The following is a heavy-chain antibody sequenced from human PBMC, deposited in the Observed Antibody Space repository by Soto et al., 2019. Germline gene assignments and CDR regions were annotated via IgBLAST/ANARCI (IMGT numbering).Heavy chain of an antibody. V-gene: IGHV1-69*01. CDR2: FIPIFGTG. Sequence: QVQLVQSGAEVKKPGSSMRVSCTASGGPFKNYAFSWVQQDPGQGLEWMGGFIPIFGTGNYAEQFQGRVSITADESKKTIYMALRSLRSDDTAVYYCARISEFTYGYGLGYYFDSWGQGTLITVSS. J-gene: IGHJ4*02. D-gene: IGHD5-18*01. CDR1: GGPFKNYA. CDR3: ARISEFTYGYGLGYYFDS.